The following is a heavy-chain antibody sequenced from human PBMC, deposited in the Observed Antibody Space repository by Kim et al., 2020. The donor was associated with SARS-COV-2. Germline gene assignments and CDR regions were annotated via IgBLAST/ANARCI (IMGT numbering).Heavy chain of an antibody. D-gene: IGHD1-1*01. CDR3: ASDLIPGLEYYYYYGMDV. CDR1: GFTFSSYA. Sequence: GGSLRLSCAASGFTFSSYAMHWVRQAPGKGLEWVAVISYDGSNKYYADSVKGRFTISRDNSKNTLYLQMNSLRAEDTAVYYCASDLIPGLEYYYYYGMDVWGQGTTVTVSS. CDR2: ISYDGSNK. J-gene: IGHJ6*02. V-gene: IGHV3-30*04.